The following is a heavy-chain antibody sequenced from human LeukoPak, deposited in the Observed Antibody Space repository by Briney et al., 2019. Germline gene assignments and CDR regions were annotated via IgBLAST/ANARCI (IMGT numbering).Heavy chain of an antibody. CDR3: ARSVRGVVTAKGRYNWLDP. CDR1: GGSISSYY. D-gene: IGHD2-21*02. CDR2: IYYSGST. V-gene: IGHV4-59*01. Sequence: PSETLSLTCTVSGGSISSYYWSWIRQPPGKGLEWIGYIYYSGSTNYNPSLKSRVTISVDTSKNQFSLKLSSVTAADTAVYYCARSVRGVVTAKGRYNWLDPWGQGTLVTVSS. J-gene: IGHJ5*02.